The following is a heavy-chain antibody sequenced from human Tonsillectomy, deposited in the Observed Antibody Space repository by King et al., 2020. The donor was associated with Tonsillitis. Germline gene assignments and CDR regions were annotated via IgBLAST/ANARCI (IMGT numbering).Heavy chain of an antibody. J-gene: IGHJ4*02. Sequence: VQLVESGGGVVQPGVSLRLSCAASGFTFSSYGMHWVRQAPGKGLEWVAFIRYDGSNKYYADSVKGRFTIPRDNSKNTLYLQMNSLRAEDTAVYYCAKLLTVTKQWDYWGQGTLVTVSS. CDR1: GFTFSSYG. CDR2: IRYDGSNK. CDR3: AKLLTVTKQWDY. D-gene: IGHD4-17*01. V-gene: IGHV3-30*02.